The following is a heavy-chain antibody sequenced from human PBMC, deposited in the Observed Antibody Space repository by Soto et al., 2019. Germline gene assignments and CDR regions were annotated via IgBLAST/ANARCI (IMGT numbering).Heavy chain of an antibody. D-gene: IGHD2-2*01. CDR1: GYSKACKS. CDR3: ARCYLGSTSCYHFEY. J-gene: IGHJ4*02. V-gene: IGHV1-2*04. Sequence: GASVEACSKASGYSKACKSLYSLYQDKRQGLGWMGWINPNSGGTNYAQKFQGWVTMTRDTSISTAYMELSRLRSDDTAVYYCARCYLGSTSCYHFEYWGQGTLVPVSS. CDR2: INPNSGGT.